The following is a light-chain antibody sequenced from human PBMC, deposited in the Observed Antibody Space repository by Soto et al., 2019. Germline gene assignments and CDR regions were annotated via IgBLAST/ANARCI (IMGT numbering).Light chain of an antibody. Sequence: EIVLTQSPGTLSLSPGERATLSCRASQSVDSNYLAWYQQKPGQSPRLFIYGASSRATGIPYRFSGSGSGTDFILTISRLVPEDFVVYYCQQYGSSALYTFGQGTQLEIK. CDR1: QSVDSNY. CDR3: QQYGSSALYT. CDR2: GAS. J-gene: IGKJ2*01. V-gene: IGKV3-20*01.